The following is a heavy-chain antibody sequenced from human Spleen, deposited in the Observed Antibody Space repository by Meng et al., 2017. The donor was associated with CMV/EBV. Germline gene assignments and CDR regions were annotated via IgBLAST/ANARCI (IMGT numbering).Heavy chain of an antibody. V-gene: IGHV3-30*02. J-gene: IGHJ4*02. D-gene: IGHD2-2*02. Sequence: FTFNHYGMHWVRQAPGKGLEWVTFIRYDGTDKYYADSVKDRFTISRDNSKNTLYLQMNSLTDEDTAVYYCAKDRSGYCSNNICYTDSWGQGTLVTVSS. CDR3: AKDRSGYCSNNICYTDS. CDR1: FTFNHYG. CDR2: IRYDGTDK.